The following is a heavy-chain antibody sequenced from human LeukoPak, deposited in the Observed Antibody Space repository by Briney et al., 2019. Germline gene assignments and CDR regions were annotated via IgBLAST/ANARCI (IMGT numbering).Heavy chain of an antibody. CDR1: GFIFSTYW. V-gene: IGHV3-7*01. Sequence: GGSLRLSCAASGFIFSTYWMSWVRQAPGKGLEWVANIKEDGSESHYVDSVKGRFTISRDNAKNSLYLQMNSLRAEDTAMYYCARSVSWVDTVMVTWYFDYWGQGTLVTVSS. D-gene: IGHD5-18*01. J-gene: IGHJ4*02. CDR3: ARSVSWVDTVMVTWYFDY. CDR2: IKEDGSES.